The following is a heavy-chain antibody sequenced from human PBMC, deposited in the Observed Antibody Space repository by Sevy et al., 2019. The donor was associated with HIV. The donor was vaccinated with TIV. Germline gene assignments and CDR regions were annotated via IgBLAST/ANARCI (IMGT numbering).Heavy chain of an antibody. J-gene: IGHJ6*02. CDR3: ARGRHDFWSRYYTPYYYYGMDV. Sequence: ASVKVSCKASGYTFTSYAMNWVRQAPGQGLEWMGWINTNTGNPTYAQGFTGRFVFSLDTSVSTAYLQISSLKAEDTAVYYCARGRHDFWSRYYTPYYYYGMDVWGQGTTVTVSS. CDR2: INTNTGNP. CDR1: GYTFTSYA. V-gene: IGHV7-4-1*02. D-gene: IGHD3-3*01.